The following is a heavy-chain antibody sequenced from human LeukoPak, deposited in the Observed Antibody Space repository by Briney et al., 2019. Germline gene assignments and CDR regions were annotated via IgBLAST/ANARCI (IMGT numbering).Heavy chain of an antibody. V-gene: IGHV4-31*03. J-gene: IGHJ3*02. CDR2: IYYTGTT. CDR3: ARDRGAEAFDI. D-gene: IGHD3-10*01. Sequence: SETLSLTCTVSGDSISDGGYYWSWIRQHPGRGLEWIGYIYYTGTTYYNPSLKSRVTISIDTSKTQFSLKLTSVTAADTAVYYCARDRGAEAFDIWGQGTMVAVSS. CDR1: GDSISDGGYY.